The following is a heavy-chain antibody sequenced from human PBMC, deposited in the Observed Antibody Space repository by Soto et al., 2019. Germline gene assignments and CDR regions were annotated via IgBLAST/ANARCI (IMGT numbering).Heavy chain of an antibody. CDR2: IHHSGGT. D-gene: IGHD5-12*01. CDR3: TKNSAYALDY. CDR1: GGSVSNNNW. V-gene: IGHV4-4*02. J-gene: IGHJ4*02. Sequence: QVQLQESGPGLVKPSGTLSLSCAVSGGSVSNNNWWSWVRQSPGNGLEWIGEIHHSGGTSYNPSLESRATLSVDKSKHELSLRLNYVTAADTAVYYCTKNSAYALDYWGQGILVTVSS.